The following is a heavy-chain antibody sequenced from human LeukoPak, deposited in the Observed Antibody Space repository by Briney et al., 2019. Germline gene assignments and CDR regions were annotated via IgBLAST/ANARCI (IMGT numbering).Heavy chain of an antibody. CDR3: ARALPGSYYDSSGYYSPDI. D-gene: IGHD3-22*01. Sequence: GGSLRLSCAASGFTFSSYGMHWVRQAPGKGLEWVAVIWYDGSNKYYADSVKGRFTISRDNSKNTLYLQMNSLRAEDTAVYYCARALPGSYYDSSGYYSPDIWGQGTMATVSS. CDR1: GFTFSSYG. V-gene: IGHV3-33*01. CDR2: IWYDGSNK. J-gene: IGHJ3*02.